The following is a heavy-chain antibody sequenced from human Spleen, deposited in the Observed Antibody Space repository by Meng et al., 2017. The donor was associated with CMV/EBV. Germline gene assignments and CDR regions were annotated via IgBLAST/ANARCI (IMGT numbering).Heavy chain of an antibody. V-gene: IGHV3-53*01. CDR1: GFTVSSNY. J-gene: IGHJ6*02. Sequence: GGSLRLSCAASGFTVSSNYMSWVRQAPGKGLEWVSVIYSGGSTYYADSVKGRFTISRDNSKNTLYLQMNSLRAEDTAVYYCASGFTNYNNDFWSARDYYYGMDVWGQGTTVTVSS. CDR2: IYSGGST. D-gene: IGHD3-3*01. CDR3: ASGFTNYNNDFWSARDYYYGMDV.